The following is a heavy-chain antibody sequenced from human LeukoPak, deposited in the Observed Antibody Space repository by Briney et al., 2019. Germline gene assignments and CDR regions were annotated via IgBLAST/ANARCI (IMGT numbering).Heavy chain of an antibody. V-gene: IGHV4-34*01. CDR3: ARGDGGSSTVPIYWFDS. Sequence: SETLSLTCAVYGGSFSGYYWSWIRQPPGKGLEWIGEINHSGSTNYNPSLKSRVTISVDTSKNQFSLKLSSVTATDTAVYYCARGDGGSSTVPIYWFDSWGQGTLVTVSS. CDR1: GGSFSGYY. CDR2: INHSGST. D-gene: IGHD4-17*01. J-gene: IGHJ5*01.